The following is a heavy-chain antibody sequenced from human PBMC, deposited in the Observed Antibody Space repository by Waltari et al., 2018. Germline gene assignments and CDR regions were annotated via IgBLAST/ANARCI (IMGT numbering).Heavy chain of an antibody. CDR2: INHSGST. V-gene: IGHV4-34*01. Sequence: QVQLQQWGAGLLKPSETLSLTCAVYAGSFSGYYWRWTRQPPGKGLEWIGEINHSGSTNYNPSLKSRVTISVDTSKNQFSLKLSSVTAADTAVYYCRGYAGYVNDWFDPWGQGTLVTVSS. J-gene: IGHJ5*02. CDR3: RGYAGYVNDWFDP. CDR1: AGSFSGYY. D-gene: IGHD2-2*01.